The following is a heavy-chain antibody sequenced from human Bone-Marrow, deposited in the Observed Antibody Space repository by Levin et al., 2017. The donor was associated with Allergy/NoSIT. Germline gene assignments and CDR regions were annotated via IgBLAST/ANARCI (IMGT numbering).Heavy chain of an antibody. Sequence: PGGSLRLSCAASGFTFSSYWMHWVRQAPGKGLVWVSRINSDGSSTSYADSVKGRFTISRDNAKNTLYLQMNSLRAEDTAVYYCARGRFTMVRGVIITWGVGRLEFDYWGQGTLVTVSS. CDR1: GFTFSSYW. CDR3: ARGRFTMVRGVIITWGVGRLEFDY. D-gene: IGHD3-10*01. J-gene: IGHJ4*02. V-gene: IGHV3-74*01. CDR2: INSDGSST.